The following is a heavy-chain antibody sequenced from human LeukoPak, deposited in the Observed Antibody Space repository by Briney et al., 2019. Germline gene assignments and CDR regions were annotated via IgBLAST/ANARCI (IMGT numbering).Heavy chain of an antibody. CDR1: RGTFSIYA. CDR2: IIPILGLT. J-gene: IGHJ4*02. D-gene: IGHD5-18*01. V-gene: IGHV1-69*04. Sequence: SVKVSCKASRGTFSIYAISWVRQAPGPGVGWMGRIIPILGLTNYAQKYKGIVTITEDKSTSTDYTELRSLRSGETDVYYCEREIMEDIESVDTDMVTTHYWGQGTLVTVSS. CDR3: EREIMEDIESVDTDMVTTHY.